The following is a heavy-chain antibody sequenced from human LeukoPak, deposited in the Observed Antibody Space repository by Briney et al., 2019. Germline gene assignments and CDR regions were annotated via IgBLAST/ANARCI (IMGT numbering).Heavy chain of an antibody. CDR3: ARDSALLWGEGGNWFDP. Sequence: GRSLRLSSAATGFTFSSYWMSWVRQAAGKGLEWVANIKQDGSEKYYVESVKGRFTISSDTAKTSLNLQMNSLRAEDTAVYYCARDSALLWGEGGNWFDPWGQGTLVTASS. CDR2: IKQDGSEK. CDR1: GFTFSSYW. D-gene: IGHD2-2*01. V-gene: IGHV3-7*01. J-gene: IGHJ5*02.